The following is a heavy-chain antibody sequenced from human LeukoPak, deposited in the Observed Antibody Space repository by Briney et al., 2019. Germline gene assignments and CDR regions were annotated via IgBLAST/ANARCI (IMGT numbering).Heavy chain of an antibody. D-gene: IGHD6-13*01. CDR1: GGSISSYY. CDR2: THYSGST. V-gene: IGHV4-59*08. CDR3: ARGAAGTVPFDY. Sequence: SETLSLTCAVSGGSISSYYWSWIRQPPGKGLEWIGYTHYSGSTDYNPSLKTRVTISVDTSKNQFSLKLSSMTAADTAVYYCARGAAGTVPFDYWGQGTLVTVSS. J-gene: IGHJ4*02.